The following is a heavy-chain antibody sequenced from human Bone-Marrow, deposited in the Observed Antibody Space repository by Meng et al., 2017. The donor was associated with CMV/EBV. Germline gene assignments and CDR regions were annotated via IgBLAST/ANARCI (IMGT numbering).Heavy chain of an antibody. CDR1: GFTFSSYA. V-gene: IGHV3-30*04. J-gene: IGHJ4*02. CDR3: ARAVVVPATTDY. D-gene: IGHD2-2*01. CDR2: ISYDGSNK. Sequence: LSLTCAASGFTFSSYAMHWDRQAPGKGLEWVAVISYDGSNKYYADSVKGRFTISRDNSKNTLYLQMNSLRAEDTAVYYCARAVVVPATTDYWGQGTLVTVSS.